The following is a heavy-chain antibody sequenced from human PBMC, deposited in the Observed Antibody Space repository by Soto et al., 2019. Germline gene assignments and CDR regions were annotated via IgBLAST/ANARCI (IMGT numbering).Heavy chain of an antibody. CDR1: GFTFSSYS. J-gene: IGHJ4*02. CDR2: ISSSSSYI. V-gene: IGHV3-21*01. D-gene: IGHD4-4*01. Sequence: GSLRLSCAASGFTFSSYSMNWVRQAPGKGLEWVSSISSSSSYIYSADSVKGRFTICRDNAKNSLYLQMNSLRAEDTAVYYCAREDYSNFDYWGQGTLVTVSS. CDR3: AREDYSNFDY.